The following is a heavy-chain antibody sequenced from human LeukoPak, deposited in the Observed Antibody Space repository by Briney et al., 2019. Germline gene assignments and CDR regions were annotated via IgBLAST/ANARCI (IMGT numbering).Heavy chain of an antibody. Sequence: SETLSLTCTVSGDSISYGSSYWSWIRQPAGEGLEWIGRIYTTGSTNYNPSLKSRVTMSVDTSNNQFSLRLTSVIAADTAVYFCARGGQPDNWFHPWGQGILVTVSS. CDR2: IYTTGST. J-gene: IGHJ5*02. CDR1: GDSISYGSSY. CDR3: ARGGQPDNWFHP. V-gene: IGHV4-61*02. D-gene: IGHD1-26*01.